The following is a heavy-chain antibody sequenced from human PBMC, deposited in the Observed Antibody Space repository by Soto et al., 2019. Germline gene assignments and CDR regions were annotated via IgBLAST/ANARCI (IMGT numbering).Heavy chain of an antibody. J-gene: IGHJ4*02. CDR1: GDSISSYY. Sequence: QVQLQESGPGLVKPSETLSLTCSVSGDSISSYYWSWIRQSAGKGLEWIGRTYITGDTNYNPSLKNRLTVSLDTSTNQLSLKLNSVTAADTAVYYCARDYTDTADGHTPFYFDSWGQGTTVTVSS. D-gene: IGHD2-8*01. CDR3: ARDYTDTADGHTPFYFDS. V-gene: IGHV4-4*07. CDR2: TYITGDT.